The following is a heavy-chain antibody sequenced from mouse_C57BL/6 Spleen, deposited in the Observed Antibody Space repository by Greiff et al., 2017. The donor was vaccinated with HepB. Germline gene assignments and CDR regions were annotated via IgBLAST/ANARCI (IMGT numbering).Heavy chain of an antibody. D-gene: IGHD3-1*01. CDR1: GYAFSSSW. V-gene: IGHV1-82*01. J-gene: IGHJ3*01. CDR3: ARSRGEQLGAY. CDR2: IYPGDGDT. Sequence: QVQLQQSGPELVKPGASVKISCKASGYAFSSSWMNWVKQRPGKGLEWIGRIYPGDGDTNYNGKFKGKATLTADKSSSTAYMQLSSLTSEDSAVYFCARSRGEQLGAYWGQGTLVTVSA.